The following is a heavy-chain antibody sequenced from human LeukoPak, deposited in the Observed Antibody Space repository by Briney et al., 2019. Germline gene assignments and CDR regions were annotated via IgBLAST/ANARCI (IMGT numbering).Heavy chain of an antibody. CDR2: MNPNSGNT. CDR1: GYTFTSYD. D-gene: IGHD3-9*01. V-gene: IGHV1-8*01. J-gene: IGHJ4*02. CDR3: ARGYYDILTGSHPFDY. Sequence: ASVKVSCKASGYTFTSYDINWVRQATGQGLEWMGWMNPNSGNTGYAQKFQGRVTMTRNTSISTAYMELSSLRSEDTAVYYCARGYYDILTGSHPFDYWGQGTLVTVSS.